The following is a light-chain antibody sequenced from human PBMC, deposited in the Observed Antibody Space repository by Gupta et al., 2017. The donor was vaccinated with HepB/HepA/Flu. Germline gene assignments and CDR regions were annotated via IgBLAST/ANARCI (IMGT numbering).Light chain of an antibody. CDR2: LGS. Sequence: DIVMTQSPFTLPVFPGDSASISCRSSQSLLHSNGNNYLDWYLQKPGQSPQLLIYLGSNRPSGVPDMFSASSSCRDFTLKISRVEAEDVVLYFCMQAVQTPQTFGQGTKLEIK. CDR1: QSLLHSNGNNY. CDR3: MQAVQTPQT. J-gene: IGKJ2*01. V-gene: IGKV2-28*01.